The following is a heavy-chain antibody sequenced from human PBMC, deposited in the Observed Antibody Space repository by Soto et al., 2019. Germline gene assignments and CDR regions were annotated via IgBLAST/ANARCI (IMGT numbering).Heavy chain of an antibody. D-gene: IGHD3-10*01. Sequence: QVQVVESGGGVVQPGRSLRLSCAASGFTFSTYAMHWVRQAPGKGLEWVAVISYDGSNEYYVDSVKGRFTISRDNSKNTLYLQMNSLRADDTAIYFCAREGRYMGAWDYWGQGTPVTVSS. CDR2: ISYDGSNE. CDR1: GFTFSTYA. CDR3: AREGRYMGAWDY. J-gene: IGHJ4*02. V-gene: IGHV3-30-3*01.